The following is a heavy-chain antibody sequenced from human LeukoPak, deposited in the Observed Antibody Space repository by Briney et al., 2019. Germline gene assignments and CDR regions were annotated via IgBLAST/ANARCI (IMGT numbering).Heavy chain of an antibody. CDR2: IYHSGST. V-gene: IGHV4-38-2*02. J-gene: IGHJ5*02. Sequence: SETLSLTCTVSGYSISSGYYWGWIRQPPGKGLEWIGYIYHSGSTYYNPSLKSRVTISVDTPKNQFSLKLSSVTAADTALYYCARGTMAAGFDPWGQGTLVTVSS. CDR3: ARGTMAAGFDP. CDR1: GYSISSGYY. D-gene: IGHD4/OR15-4a*01.